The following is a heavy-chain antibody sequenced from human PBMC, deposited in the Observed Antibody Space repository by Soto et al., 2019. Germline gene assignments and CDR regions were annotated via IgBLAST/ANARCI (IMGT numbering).Heavy chain of an antibody. Sequence: SETLSLTCAVSGYSISSGYYWGWIRQPPGKGLEWIGSIYHSGSTYYNPSLKSRVAISVDTSKNQFSLKLSSVTAADTAVYYCAREVSGYDSSGHDYWGQGTLVTVSS. CDR1: GYSISSGYY. D-gene: IGHD3-22*01. CDR2: IYHSGST. V-gene: IGHV4-38-2*02. J-gene: IGHJ4*02. CDR3: AREVSGYDSSGHDY.